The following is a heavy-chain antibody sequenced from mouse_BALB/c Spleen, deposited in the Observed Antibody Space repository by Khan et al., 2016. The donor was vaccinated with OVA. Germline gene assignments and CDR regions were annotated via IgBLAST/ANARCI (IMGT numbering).Heavy chain of an antibody. D-gene: IGHD4-1*01. V-gene: IGHV5-6*01. CDR3: ASHLTGSCAY. Sequence: EVQLQESGGDLVRPGGSLKLSCAASGFTFSAYGMSWVRQSPDKRLEWVATINSAGYYTYYPDSLKGRFIISRDNAKNTLYLQMRSLKSEDTAMYYCASHLTGSCAYWGQGTLVTVSA. CDR1: GFTFSAYG. J-gene: IGHJ3*01. CDR2: INSAGYYT.